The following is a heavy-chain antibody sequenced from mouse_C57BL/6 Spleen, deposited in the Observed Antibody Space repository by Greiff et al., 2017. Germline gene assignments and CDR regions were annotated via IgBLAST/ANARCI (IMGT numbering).Heavy chain of an antibody. CDR1: GYSITSGYY. CDR2: ISYDGSN. V-gene: IGHV3-6*01. CDR3: ARDRGVWYPFAY. J-gene: IGHJ3*01. D-gene: IGHD2-10*02. Sequence: EVKLQESGPGLVKPSQSLSLTCSVTGYSITSGYYWNWIRQFPGNKLEWMGYISYDGSNNYNPSLKNRISITRDTSKNQFFLKLNSVTTEDTATYYCARDRGVWYPFAYWGQGTLVTVSA.